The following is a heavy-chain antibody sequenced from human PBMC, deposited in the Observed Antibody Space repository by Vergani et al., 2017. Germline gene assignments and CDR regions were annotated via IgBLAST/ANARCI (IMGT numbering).Heavy chain of an antibody. D-gene: IGHD4-17*01. CDR3: ATPQTVTTGYMEV. J-gene: IGHJ6*02. CDR1: GYTFTDHY. Sequence: EVQLVQSGAEVKKPGATMKISCKVSGYTFTDHYMHWVKQAPGKGLEWMGLVDTEDGETIYAEQFKGRVTMAADTSTDTAHLELSSLRSEDTAVYYCATPQTVTTGYMEVWGQGTTVIVSS. CDR2: VDTEDGET. V-gene: IGHV1-69-2*01.